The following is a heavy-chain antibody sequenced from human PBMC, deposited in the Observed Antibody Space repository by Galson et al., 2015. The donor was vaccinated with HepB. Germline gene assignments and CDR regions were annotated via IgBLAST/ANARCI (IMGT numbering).Heavy chain of an antibody. D-gene: IGHD2-2*01. J-gene: IGHJ6*02. CDR3: ARGGLGYCSSTSCYEDYYYGMDV. V-gene: IGHV1-18*04. Sequence: SVKVSCKASGYTFTSYGISWVRQAPGQGLEWMGWISAYNGNTNYAQKLQGRVTMTTDTSTSTAYMELRSLRSDDTAVYYCARGGLGYCSSTSCYEDYYYGMDVWGQGTTVTVSS. CDR1: GYTFTSYG. CDR2: ISAYNGNT.